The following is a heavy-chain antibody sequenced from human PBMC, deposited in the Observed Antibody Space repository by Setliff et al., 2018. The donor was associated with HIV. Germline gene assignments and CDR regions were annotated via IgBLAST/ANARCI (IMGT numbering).Heavy chain of an antibody. CDR2: IYSSGST. J-gene: IGHJ6*02. V-gene: IGHV4-61*02. D-gene: IGHD6-13*01. CDR3: ARDLKQLAPYYYYYYGMDV. CDR1: GGSISSGSYY. Sequence: SETLSLTCTVSGGSISSGSYYWSWIRQPAGKGLEWIGRIYSSGSTNYNPSLKSRVTISVDKSKNQFSLKLSSVTAADTAVYYCARDLKQLAPYYYYYYGMDVWGQGTTVTVSS.